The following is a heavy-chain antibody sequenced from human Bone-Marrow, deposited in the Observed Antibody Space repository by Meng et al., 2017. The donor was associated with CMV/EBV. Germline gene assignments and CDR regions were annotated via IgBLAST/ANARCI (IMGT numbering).Heavy chain of an antibody. D-gene: IGHD4-23*01. CDR3: ARGAGTLRGYYFDY. Sequence: SETLSLTCTVSGGSVSSGSYYWSWIRQPPGKGLEWIGYIYYSGSTNYNPSLKSRVTISVDTSKNQFSLKLSSVTAADTAVYYCARGAGTLRGYYFDYWGQGTLVTVSS. CDR1: GGSVSSGSYY. J-gene: IGHJ4*02. V-gene: IGHV4-61*01. CDR2: IYYSGST.